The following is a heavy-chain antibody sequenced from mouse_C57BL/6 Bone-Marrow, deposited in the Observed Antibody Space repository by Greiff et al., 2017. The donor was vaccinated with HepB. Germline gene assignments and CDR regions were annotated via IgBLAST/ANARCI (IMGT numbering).Heavy chain of an antibody. Sequence: QVQLQQPGAELVKPGASVKMSCKASGYTFTSYWLTWVKQRPGQGLEWIGDIYPGSGSTNYNEKFKSKATLTVDTSTSTAYMQLSSLTSEDSAVYYCARDEVNTTVVATGFDYWGQGTTLTVSS. CDR1: GYTFTSYW. D-gene: IGHD1-1*01. CDR2: IYPGSGST. CDR3: ARDEVNTTVVATGFDY. J-gene: IGHJ2*01. V-gene: IGHV1-55*01.